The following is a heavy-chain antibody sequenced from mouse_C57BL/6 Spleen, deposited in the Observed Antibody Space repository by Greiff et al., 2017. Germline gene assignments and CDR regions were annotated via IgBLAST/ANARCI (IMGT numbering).Heavy chain of an antibody. J-gene: IGHJ2*01. Sequence: ESGPELVKPGASVKISCKASGYAFSSSWMNWVKQRPGKGLEWIGRIYPGDGDTNYNGKFKGKATLTADKSSSTAYMHLSSLTSEDSAVYFCARRGNHFDYWGQGTTLTVSS. D-gene: IGHD2-1*01. CDR3: ARRGNHFDY. V-gene: IGHV1-82*01. CDR1: GYAFSSSW. CDR2: IYPGDGDT.